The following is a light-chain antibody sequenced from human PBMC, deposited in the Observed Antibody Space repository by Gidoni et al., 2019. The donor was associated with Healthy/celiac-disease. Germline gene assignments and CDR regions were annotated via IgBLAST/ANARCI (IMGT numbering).Light chain of an antibody. J-gene: IGKJ3*01. CDR1: QSVSSSY. CDR3: QQYGSSPFT. CDR2: GAS. Sequence: EIVLTQSPGTLSLSPGERATLSCRASQSVSSSYLAWYQQKPGQAPRLLIYGASSRATGIPYRFSGSGSGTDFTLTIIRLEPEDFALYYCQQYGSSPFTFGPVTKVDIK. V-gene: IGKV3-20*01.